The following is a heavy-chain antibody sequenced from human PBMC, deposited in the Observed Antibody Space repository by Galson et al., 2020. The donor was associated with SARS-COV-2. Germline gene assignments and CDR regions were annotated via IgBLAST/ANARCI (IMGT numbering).Heavy chain of an antibody. CDR2: IHYAGRA. CDR3: ARDRRIFRRDRIYYYGVNV. CDR1: GDSIRSGGDR. J-gene: IGHJ6*02. V-gene: IGHV4-31*03. D-gene: IGHD3-10*01. Sequence: ASETLSLTCIVSGDSIRSGGDRWAWIRQNPGKGLEWIGDIHYAGRASYNPSLKSRAVISVDTSKSQFSLMMSSMTAADTAVYYCARDRRIFRRDRIYYYGVNVWGQGTTVTVSS.